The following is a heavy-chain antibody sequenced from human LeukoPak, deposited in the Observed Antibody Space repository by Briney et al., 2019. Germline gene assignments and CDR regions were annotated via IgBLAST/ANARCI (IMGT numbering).Heavy chain of an antibody. V-gene: IGHV1-18*01. Sequence: GASVKVSCKAGNYSFINDGLTWVRQAPGQGLVWMGWISTYSGDTNYAQNFQGRVTLTRDTSTSTAYMDLSNLTPDDTAVYYCARVEYSSGRGDHWGQGTLVTVSS. CDR3: ARVEYSSGRGDH. D-gene: IGHD3-22*01. CDR2: ISTYSGDT. J-gene: IGHJ4*02. CDR1: NYSFINDG.